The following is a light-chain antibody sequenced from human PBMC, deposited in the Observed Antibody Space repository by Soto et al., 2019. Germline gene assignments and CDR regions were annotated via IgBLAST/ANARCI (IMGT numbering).Light chain of an antibody. CDR2: ENN. CDR1: SYNIGNNY. Sequence: QSVLTQPPSVSAAPGQKVTISCSGGSYNIGNNYVSWYQQLPGTAPKLLIYENNKRPSGIPDRFSGSKSGTSATLAITGLQSGEGADYYCGKWDRTLCGSGWVFGGGPKLTVL. V-gene: IGLV1-51*02. CDR3: GKWDRTLCGSGWV. J-gene: IGLJ3*02.